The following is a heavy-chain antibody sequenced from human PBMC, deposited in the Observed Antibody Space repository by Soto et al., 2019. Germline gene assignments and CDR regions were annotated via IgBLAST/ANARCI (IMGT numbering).Heavy chain of an antibody. J-gene: IGHJ4*02. D-gene: IGHD3-3*01. Sequence: QVQLVQSGAEVKMPGSSVRVSCKSSGGTFSIFAISWVRQAPGQGLEWLGGMTPIFNTPNYPQKFQGRVSITADESTSTAYMELSSLRSEDTAVYYCARLAVGGHSECLFNHFDFWGQGTLVTVSA. CDR2: MTPIFNTP. CDR1: GGTFSIFA. CDR3: ARLAVGGHSECLFNHFDF. V-gene: IGHV1-69*01.